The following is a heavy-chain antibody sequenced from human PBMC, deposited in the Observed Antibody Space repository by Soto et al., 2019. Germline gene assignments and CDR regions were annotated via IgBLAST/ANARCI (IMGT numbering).Heavy chain of an antibody. CDR2: IYTSGGT. CDR1: GGSISNYY. D-gene: IGHD5-12*01. Sequence: SETLSLTCTVSGGSISNYYWSWIRQPAGKGLEWIGRIYTSGGTDYNPSLESRVAMSVDTSKNHFSLNLSSVTAADMAVYYCAREGSYSAYNFAHGIQLWSFDFWGQGALVTVSS. V-gene: IGHV4-4*07. J-gene: IGHJ4*02. CDR3: AREGSYSAYNFAHGIQLWSFDF.